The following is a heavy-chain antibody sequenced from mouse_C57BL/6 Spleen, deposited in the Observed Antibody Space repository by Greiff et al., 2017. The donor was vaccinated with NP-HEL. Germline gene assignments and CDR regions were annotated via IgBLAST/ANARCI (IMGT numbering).Heavy chain of an antibody. CDR3: ARRYYGSSYDWYFDV. Sequence: VKLQESGAELVRPGTSVKMSCKASGYTFTNYWIGWAKQRPGHGLEWIGDIYPGGGYTNYNEKFKGKATLTADKSSSTAYMQFSSLTSEDSAIYYCARRYYGSSYDWYFDVWGTGTTVTVSS. J-gene: IGHJ1*03. V-gene: IGHV1-63*01. CDR2: IYPGGGYT. D-gene: IGHD1-1*01. CDR1: GYTFTNYW.